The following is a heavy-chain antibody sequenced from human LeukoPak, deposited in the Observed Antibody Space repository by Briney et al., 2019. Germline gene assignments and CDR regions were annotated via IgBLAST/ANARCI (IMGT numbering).Heavy chain of an antibody. J-gene: IGHJ3*01. CDR1: GGSISSDH. V-gene: IGHV4-59*01. CDR3: ASDSISINAFDA. Sequence: SETLSLTCTVSGGSISSDHWTWIRQPPGKGLEWIGYIFYTGNTNYNPSLKSRVTISIDTSKNEVSLMLTSVTAADTAVYYCASDSISINAFDAWGQGTMVTVSS. CDR2: IFYTGNT. D-gene: IGHD3-10*01.